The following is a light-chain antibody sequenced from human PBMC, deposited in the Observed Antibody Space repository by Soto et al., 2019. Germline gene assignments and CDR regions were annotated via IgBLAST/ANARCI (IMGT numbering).Light chain of an antibody. CDR2: GAS. V-gene: IGKV3-15*01. CDR3: QQYGSPPLT. CDR1: QSVSSN. J-gene: IGKJ4*01. Sequence: EIVMTQSPATLSVSPGERATLSCRASQSVSSNLAWYQQKPGQAPRLLMYGASTRATGIPARFSGSGSGTEFTLTISRLEPEDFAVYYCQQYGSPPLTFGGGTKVEIK.